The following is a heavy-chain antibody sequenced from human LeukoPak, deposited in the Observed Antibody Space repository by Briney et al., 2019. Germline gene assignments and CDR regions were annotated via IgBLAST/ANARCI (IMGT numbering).Heavy chain of an antibody. Sequence: PGGSLRLSCAASGFTFSTYAMSWARQAPGKGLEWVSSISGSGGSTYNADSVKGRFTISRDNSKNTLYLQMNSLRAEDTAVYYCAKDLVDTSGYYYVGYFQHWGQGTLVTVSS. CDR2: ISGSGGST. J-gene: IGHJ1*01. CDR1: GFTFSTYA. V-gene: IGHV3-23*01. D-gene: IGHD3-22*01. CDR3: AKDLVDTSGYYYVGYFQH.